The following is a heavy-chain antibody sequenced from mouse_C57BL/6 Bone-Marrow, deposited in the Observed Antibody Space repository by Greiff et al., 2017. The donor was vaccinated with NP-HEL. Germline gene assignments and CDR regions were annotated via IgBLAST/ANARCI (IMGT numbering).Heavy chain of an antibody. CDR2: IYPGDGDT. D-gene: IGHD2-2*01. CDR3: ARLPGGGYVYFDY. J-gene: IGHJ2*01. Sequence: QVQLQQSGPELVKPGASVKISCKASGYAFSSSWMNWVKQRPGKGLEWIGRIYPGDGDTNYNGKFKGKATLTADKSSSTAYMQLSSLTSEDSAVYFCARLPGGGYVYFDYWGQGTTLTVSS. V-gene: IGHV1-82*01. CDR1: GYAFSSSW.